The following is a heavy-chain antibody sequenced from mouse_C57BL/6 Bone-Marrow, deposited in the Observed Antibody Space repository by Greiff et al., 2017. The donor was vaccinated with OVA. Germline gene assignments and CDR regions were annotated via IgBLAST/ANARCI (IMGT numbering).Heavy chain of an antibody. V-gene: IGHV10-3*01. Sequence: EVKLLESGGGLVQPKGSLKLSCAASGFTFNTYAMHWVRQAPGKGLEWVARIRSKSSNYATYYADSVKDRFTISRDDSQSMLYLQMNNLKTEDTAMYYCVRRGVVAKDWYFDVWGTGTTVTVSS. D-gene: IGHD1-1*01. CDR2: IRSKSSNYAT. J-gene: IGHJ1*03. CDR3: VRRGVVAKDWYFDV. CDR1: GFTFNTYA.